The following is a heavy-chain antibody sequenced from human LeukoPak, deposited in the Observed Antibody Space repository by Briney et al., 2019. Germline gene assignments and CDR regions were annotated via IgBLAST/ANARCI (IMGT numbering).Heavy chain of an antibody. CDR3: AKGHDFWSGYLAY. D-gene: IGHD3-3*01. V-gene: IGHV3-30*18. J-gene: IGHJ4*02. CDR2: ISYDGSNK. CDR1: GFTFSSYG. Sequence: GGSLRLSCAASGFTFSSYGMHWVRQAPGKGLEWVAVISYDGSNKYYADSVKGRFTISRDNSKNTLYLQMNSLRAEDTAVYYCAKGHDFWSGYLAYWGQGTLVTVSS.